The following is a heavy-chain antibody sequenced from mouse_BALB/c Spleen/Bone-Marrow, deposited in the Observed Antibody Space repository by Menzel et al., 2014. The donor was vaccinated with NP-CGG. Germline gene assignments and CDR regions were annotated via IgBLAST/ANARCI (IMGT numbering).Heavy chain of an antibody. Sequence: QVQLKQSGAELVKPGASVKLSCKASGYTFTSYWMHWVKQRPGQGLEWIGEINPSNGRTNYNEEFKSKATLTVDKSSSTAYMQLSSLTSEDSAVYYCARGGGSYYAMDYWGQGTSVTVSS. CDR1: GYTFTSYW. J-gene: IGHJ4*01. CDR3: ARGGGSYYAMDY. D-gene: IGHD1-1*02. V-gene: IGHV1S81*02. CDR2: INPSNGRT.